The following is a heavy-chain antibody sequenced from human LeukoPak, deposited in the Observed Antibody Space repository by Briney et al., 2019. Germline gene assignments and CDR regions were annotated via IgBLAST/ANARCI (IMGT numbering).Heavy chain of an antibody. CDR3: ARGPTYYYDSSGYP. CDR1: GGSFSGYY. Sequence: SETLSLTCAVYGGSFSGYYWSWIRQPPGKGLEWIGEINHSGSTNYNPSLKSRVTISLDTSKNQFSLKLSSVTAEHTAVYYCARGPTYYYDSSGYPWGQGTLVTVSS. CDR2: INHSGST. J-gene: IGHJ5*02. V-gene: IGHV4-34*01. D-gene: IGHD3-22*01.